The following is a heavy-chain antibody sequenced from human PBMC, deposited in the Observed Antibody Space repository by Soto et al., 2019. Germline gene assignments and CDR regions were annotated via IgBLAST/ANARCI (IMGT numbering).Heavy chain of an antibody. J-gene: IGHJ4*02. CDR1: GFTFSSYA. CDR3: ANGCGGTCYSRIHY. CDR2: ISDSGGST. D-gene: IGHD2-15*01. V-gene: IGHV3-23*01. Sequence: EVQLLESGGGLVQPGGSLRLSCAASGFTFSSYAMSWVRQVPGKGLEWVSGISDSGGSTYYADSVKGRFTISRDNSKNTLYLQMNSLRAEDTAVYYCANGCGGTCYSRIHYWGQGTLVTVSS.